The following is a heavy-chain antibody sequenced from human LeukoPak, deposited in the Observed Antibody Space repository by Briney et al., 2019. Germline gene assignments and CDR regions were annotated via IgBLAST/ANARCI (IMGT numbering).Heavy chain of an antibody. V-gene: IGHV3-23*01. Sequence: GGSLRLSCAASGFTFSRYAMSWVRQAPGKGLEWVSALRGSGGSTYYADSVKGRFTISRDNSKNTLYLQMNSLRVEDTAVYYCAIGGLAVAEEHCGQGTLVTVSS. CDR2: LRGSGGST. J-gene: IGHJ1*01. D-gene: IGHD6-19*01. CDR3: AIGGLAVAEEH. CDR1: GFTFSRYA.